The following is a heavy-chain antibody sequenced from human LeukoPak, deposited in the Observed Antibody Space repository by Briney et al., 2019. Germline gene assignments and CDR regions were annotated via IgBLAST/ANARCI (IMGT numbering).Heavy chain of an antibody. J-gene: IGHJ4*02. CDR1: GGSISSVKYY. V-gene: IGHV4-39*07. D-gene: IGHD6-13*01. CDR2: IYYNGNT. CDR3: ATDSSISWYCI. Sequence: SETLSLTCTVSGGSISSVKYYWGWIRQPPGKGLEWIGSIYYNGNTYYNPSLKSRVTISLDTSKNQFSLKLNSVTAADTAVYYCATDSSISWYCIWGQGTLVTVSS.